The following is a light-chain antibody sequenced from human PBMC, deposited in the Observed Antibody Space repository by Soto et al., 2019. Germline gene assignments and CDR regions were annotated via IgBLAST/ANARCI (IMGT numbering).Light chain of an antibody. Sequence: EIVMTQSPATLSVSPGERATLSCWASQSVSSNLAWYQQKPGQAPRLLIYDVSTRATGIPTRFSGSGSGTEFTLTISSLQSEDFEAYYCQQYNNWPLTFGGGTKVEIK. CDR3: QQYNNWPLT. CDR1: QSVSSN. CDR2: DVS. J-gene: IGKJ4*01. V-gene: IGKV3D-15*01.